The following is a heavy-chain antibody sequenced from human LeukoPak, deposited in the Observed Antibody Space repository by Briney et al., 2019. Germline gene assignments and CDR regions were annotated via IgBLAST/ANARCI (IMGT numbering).Heavy chain of an antibody. Sequence: PGGSLRLSCSASGFPFSSYAMHWVRQAPGKGLEYVSAIRINGGSTYYADSVKGRFNISRDNSKNTLYLQRNSLRAEDTAVYYCARGRGGSWWGQGTLVTVSS. CDR2: IRINGGST. J-gene: IGHJ4*02. CDR3: ARGRGGSW. CDR1: GFPFSSYA. D-gene: IGHD1-26*01. V-gene: IGHV3-64*04.